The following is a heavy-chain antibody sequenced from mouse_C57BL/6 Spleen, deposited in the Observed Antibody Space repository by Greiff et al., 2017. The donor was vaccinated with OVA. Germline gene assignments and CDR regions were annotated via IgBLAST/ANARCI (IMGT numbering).Heavy chain of an antibody. CDR3: ASPIYGSRSYYFDY. CDR2: INPSTGGT. CDR1: GYSFTGYY. V-gene: IGHV1-42*01. Sequence: EVKLQESGPELVKPGASVKISCKASGYSFTGYYMNWVKQSPEKSLEWIGEINPSTGGTTYNQKFKAKATLTVDKSSSTAYMQLKSLTSEDSAVYYCASPIYGSRSYYFDYWGQGTTLTVSS. J-gene: IGHJ2*01. D-gene: IGHD1-1*01.